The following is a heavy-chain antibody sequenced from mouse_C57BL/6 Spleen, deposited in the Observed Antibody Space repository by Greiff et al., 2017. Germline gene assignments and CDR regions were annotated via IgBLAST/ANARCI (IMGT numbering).Heavy chain of an antibody. CDR2: IDPETGGT. D-gene: IGHD4-1*01. CDR1: GYTFTDYE. V-gene: IGHV1-15*01. Sequence: QESGAELVRPGASVTLSCKASGYTFTDYEMHWVKQTPVHGLEWIGAIDPETGGTAYNQKFKGKAILTADKSSSTAYMELRSLTSEDSAVYYCTREGLGDYFDYWGQGTTLTVSS. J-gene: IGHJ2*01. CDR3: TREGLGDYFDY.